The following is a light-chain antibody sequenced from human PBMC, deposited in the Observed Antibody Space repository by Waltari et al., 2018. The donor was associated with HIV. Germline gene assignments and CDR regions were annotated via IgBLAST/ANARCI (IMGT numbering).Light chain of an antibody. CDR2: NND. V-gene: IGLV1-44*01. CDR3: ASWDDKLDGCV. CDR1: YSNIGSNT. Sequence: QSLLPQPPSASGTPGQRVTISCSGSYSNIGSNTVHWHQQLPGSAPRALIYNNDQRPSGVPDRFSVSKSGTSASLAISGLQSEDQGDYYCASWDDKLDGCVFGGVTRLTVL. J-gene: IGLJ3*02.